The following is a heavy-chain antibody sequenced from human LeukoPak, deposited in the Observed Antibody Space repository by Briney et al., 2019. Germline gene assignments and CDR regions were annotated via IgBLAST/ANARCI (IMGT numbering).Heavy chain of an antibody. J-gene: IGHJ4*02. D-gene: IGHD3-22*01. V-gene: IGHV3-9*01. CDR3: ARGASITMIVVVSGGFDY. CDR2: ISWNSGSI. CDR1: GFTFDDYA. Sequence: GGSLRLSCAASGFTFDDYAMHWVRQAPGKGLEWVSGISWNSGSIGYADSVKGRFTISRDNAKNSLYLQMNSLRAEDTALYYCARGASITMIVVVSGGFDYWGQGTLVTVSS.